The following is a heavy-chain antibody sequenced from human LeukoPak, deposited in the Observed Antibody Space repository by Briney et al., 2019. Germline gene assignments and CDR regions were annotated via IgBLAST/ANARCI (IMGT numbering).Heavy chain of an antibody. CDR2: IYYSGST. J-gene: IGHJ6*03. V-gene: IGHV4-59*01. Sequence: SETLSLTCTVSGGSISSYYWSWIRQPPGRGLEWIGYIYYSGSTNYNPSLKSRVTISVDTSKNQFSLKLSSVTAADTAVYYCARGMLDGYYYMDVWGKGTTVTVSS. D-gene: IGHD3-10*02. CDR3: ARGMLDGYYYMDV. CDR1: GGSISSYY.